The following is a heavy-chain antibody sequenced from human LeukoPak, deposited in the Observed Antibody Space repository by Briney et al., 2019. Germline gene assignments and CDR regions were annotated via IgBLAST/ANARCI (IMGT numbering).Heavy chain of an antibody. J-gene: IGHJ5*02. CDR3: AHFGAYHDSSGYINWFDP. CDR1: GFSLSTSGVG. Sequence: SGPTLVKPTQTLTLTCTFSGFSLSTSGVGVGWIRQPPGKALEWLALIYWNDDKRYSPSLKSRLTITKDTSKNQVVLTMTNMDPVDTATYYCAHFGAYHDSSGYINWFDPWGQGTLVTVSS. CDR2: IYWNDDK. D-gene: IGHD3-22*01. V-gene: IGHV2-5*01.